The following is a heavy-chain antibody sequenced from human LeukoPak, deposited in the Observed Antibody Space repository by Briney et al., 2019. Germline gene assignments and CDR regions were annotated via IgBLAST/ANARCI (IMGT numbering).Heavy chain of an antibody. CDR1: GFTVSSNC. D-gene: IGHD3-16*02. V-gene: IGHV3-53*01. CDR2: IYSGGST. CDR3: ARGYVWGSYRPPDY. Sequence: GGSLRLSCAASGFTVSSNCMSWVRQAPGKGLEWVSVIYSGGSTYYADSVKGRFTISRDNSKNTLYLQMNSLRAEDTAVYYCARGYVWGSYRPPDYWGQGTLVTVSS. J-gene: IGHJ4*02.